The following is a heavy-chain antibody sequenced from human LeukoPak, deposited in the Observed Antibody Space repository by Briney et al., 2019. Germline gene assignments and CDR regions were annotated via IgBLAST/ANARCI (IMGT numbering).Heavy chain of an antibody. Sequence: GGSLRLSCAASGFTFRSYWMSWVRQAPGKGLEWVANIKQDGSEKYYVDSVKGRFTISRDNSKNTLYLQMNSLRAEDTAVYYCARDRSRYSSSWYVGYFDLWGRGTLVTVSS. CDR1: GFTFRSYW. D-gene: IGHD6-13*01. CDR3: ARDRSRYSSSWYVGYFDL. J-gene: IGHJ2*01. V-gene: IGHV3-7*01. CDR2: IKQDGSEK.